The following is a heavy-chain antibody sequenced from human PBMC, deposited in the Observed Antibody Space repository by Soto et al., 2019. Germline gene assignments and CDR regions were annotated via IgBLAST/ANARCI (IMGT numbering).Heavy chain of an antibody. CDR1: GFSVGGND. CDR2: IHTSGDT. J-gene: IGHJ4*02. D-gene: IGHD2-8*01. Sequence: QPGGSLRLSCAASGFSVGGNDFSWVRQAPWKGLEWVAVIHTSGDTFYADSVKGRFTISRDNSKNMVYLQMNSLRVGDTAMYFCARGVNDDSWGQGTLVPVSS. V-gene: IGHV3-53*01. CDR3: ARGVNDDS.